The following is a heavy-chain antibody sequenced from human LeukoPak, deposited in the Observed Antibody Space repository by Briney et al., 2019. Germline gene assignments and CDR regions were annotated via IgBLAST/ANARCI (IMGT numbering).Heavy chain of an antibody. V-gene: IGHV4-59*08. D-gene: IGHD6-19*01. J-gene: IGHJ3*02. Sequence: PSETLSLTCTVSGGSISSYYWSWIRQPPGKGLEWIGYIYYSGSINYNPSLKSRVTISVDTSKNQFSLKLSSVTAADTAVYYCASREVVGSTAFDIWGQGTMVTVSS. CDR1: GGSISSYY. CDR3: ASREVVGSTAFDI. CDR2: IYYSGSI.